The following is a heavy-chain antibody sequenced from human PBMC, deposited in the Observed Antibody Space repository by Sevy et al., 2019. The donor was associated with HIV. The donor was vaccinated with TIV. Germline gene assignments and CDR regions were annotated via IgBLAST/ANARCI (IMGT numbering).Heavy chain of an antibody. CDR3: ARYGVGIAAAVSFDY. Sequence: SETLSLTCTVSGGSISTYYWSWIRQPPGKGLEWIGYIYYSGSTNYNPSLKSRVTISVDTSKNQFSLKLSSLTAADTAVYYCARYGVGIAAAVSFDYWGQGTLVTVSS. CDR1: GGSISTYY. J-gene: IGHJ4*02. CDR2: IYYSGST. D-gene: IGHD6-13*01. V-gene: IGHV4-59*12.